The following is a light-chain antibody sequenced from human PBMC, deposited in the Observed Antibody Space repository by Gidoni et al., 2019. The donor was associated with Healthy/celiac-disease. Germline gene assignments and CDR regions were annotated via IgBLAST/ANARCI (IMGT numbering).Light chain of an antibody. Sequence: DIQMTQSPSSLSASGGDRVTITCRASQSISSYLNWYQQKPGKAPNLLIYAASSLQSGVPSRFSGSGSGTDFTLTSSSLQPEDFATYYCQQSYSTLWTFGQGTKVEIK. V-gene: IGKV1-39*01. CDR2: AAS. CDR1: QSISSY. J-gene: IGKJ1*01. CDR3: QQSYSTLWT.